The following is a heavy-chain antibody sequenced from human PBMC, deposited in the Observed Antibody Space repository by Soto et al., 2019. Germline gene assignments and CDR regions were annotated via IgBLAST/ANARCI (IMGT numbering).Heavy chain of an antibody. CDR1: GDTFPNFA. V-gene: IGHV1-69*01. CDR2: VAPTFDTR. CDR3: PRRDALLLGGGERLDP. Sequence: QMQLVQSGAEKKKPGSSVKVSCQASGDTFPNFAVTWVRQAPEQGLEWIGGVAPTFDTRSYAQRFQGRVTITAVENTGTYPLELSSLSSDDKGIIYCPRRDALLLGGGERLDPWGQRTLVTVSS. D-gene: IGHD3-16*01. J-gene: IGHJ5*02.